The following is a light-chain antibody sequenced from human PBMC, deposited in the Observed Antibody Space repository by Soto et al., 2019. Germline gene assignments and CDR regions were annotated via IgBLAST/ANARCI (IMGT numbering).Light chain of an antibody. J-gene: IGKJ2*01. CDR2: DVS. V-gene: IGKV1-5*01. CDR3: QQYKDYVYT. CDR1: QSISSW. Sequence: DIQMTQSPSTLSASLGASVTITCRASQSISSWLAWYQHKPGKAPKLLISDVSTLERGVPSRFSGSGSATEFTLTISGLQPDDFATYYCQQYKDYVYTVGQGTKVDIK.